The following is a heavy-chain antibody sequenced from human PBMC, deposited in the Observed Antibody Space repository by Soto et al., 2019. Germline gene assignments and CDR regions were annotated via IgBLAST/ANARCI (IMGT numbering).Heavy chain of an antibody. CDR2: IYYSGST. CDR1: GGSISSGGYY. D-gene: IGHD2-8*01. J-gene: IGHJ5*02. CDR3: ARGVAPMVYAIRGAWFDP. Sequence: TLSLTCTVSGGSISSGGYYWSWILQHPGKGLEWIGYIYYSGSTYYNPSLKSRVTISVDTSKNQFSLKLSSVTAADTAVYYCARGVAPMVYAIRGAWFDPWGQGTLVTVSS. V-gene: IGHV4-31*03.